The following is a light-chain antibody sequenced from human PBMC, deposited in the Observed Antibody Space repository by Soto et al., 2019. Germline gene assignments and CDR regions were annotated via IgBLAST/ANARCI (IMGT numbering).Light chain of an antibody. Sequence: QSVLTQPASVSGSPGQSITISCTGTSGDVGNNDYVSWYQKHPGKAPKLLIYEVSNRPSGVSDRFSGSKSGNTASLTISGLQAEDEAYYYCCSYTRTNTHMVFGGGTQLTVL. CDR2: EVS. J-gene: IGLJ3*02. CDR1: SGDVGNNDY. CDR3: CSYTRTNTHMV. V-gene: IGLV2-14*01.